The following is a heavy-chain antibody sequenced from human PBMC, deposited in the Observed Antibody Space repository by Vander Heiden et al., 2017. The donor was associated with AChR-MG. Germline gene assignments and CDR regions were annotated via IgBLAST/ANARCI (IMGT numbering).Heavy chain of an antibody. CDR1: GYTFTNYD. J-gene: IGHJ4*02. V-gene: IGHV1-18*01. CDR2: ISAYNGNT. CDR3: ARDVSLDY. Sequence: QVQLAQSGAELKKPGASVKVSCKTSGYTFTNYDISWVRQAPGQGLEWMGWISAYNGNTNYVQKFLGRVTLTTDTSTSTAYMELRSLRSDDTAVYYCARDVSLDYWGQGTLVTVSS.